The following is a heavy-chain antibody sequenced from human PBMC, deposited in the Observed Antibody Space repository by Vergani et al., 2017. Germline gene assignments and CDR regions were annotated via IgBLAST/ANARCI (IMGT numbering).Heavy chain of an antibody. D-gene: IGHD3-3*01. J-gene: IGHJ6*03. CDR3: ARGFPYEFWSGLTSWNNYYYYCYMDV. V-gene: IGHV1-8*02. Sequence: QVQLVQSGAEVKKPGASVKVSCKASGYTFTSYDINWVRQATGQGLEWMGWMKPNSGNTGYAQKFQGRVTMTRNTSISTAYMELSSLRSEDTAVYYCARGFPYEFWSGLTSWNNYYYYCYMDVWGKGSTVTVSS. CDR2: MKPNSGNT. CDR1: GYTFTSYD.